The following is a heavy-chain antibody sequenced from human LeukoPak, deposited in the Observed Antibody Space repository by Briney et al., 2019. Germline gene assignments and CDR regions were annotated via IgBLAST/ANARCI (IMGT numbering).Heavy chain of an antibody. V-gene: IGHV1-2*02. Sequence: ASVKVSCKASGYTFTGYYTHWVRQAPGQGLEWMGWINPNSGGTNYAQKFQGRVTMTRDTSISTAYMELSRLRSDDTAVYYCARYTIAVAGPYFDYWGQGTLVTVSS. J-gene: IGHJ4*02. CDR3: ARYTIAVAGPYFDY. CDR2: INPNSGGT. D-gene: IGHD6-19*01. CDR1: GYTFTGYY.